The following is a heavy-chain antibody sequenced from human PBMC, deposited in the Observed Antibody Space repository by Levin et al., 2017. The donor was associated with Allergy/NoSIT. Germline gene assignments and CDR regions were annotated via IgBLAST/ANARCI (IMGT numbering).Heavy chain of an antibody. J-gene: IGHJ6*03. Sequence: GGSLRLSCAASGFPFTTYTMSWVRQAPGKGLEWVASISAYGSETHYSESVKGRFTISKENAKTSLYLQMNSLRAEDAGIKYCASLFPQGYYYYLDVWVIGTTVPVSS. D-gene: IGHD3-10*02. CDR1: GFPFTTYT. V-gene: IGHV3-21*01. CDR3: ASLFPQGYYYYLDV. CDR2: ISAYGSET.